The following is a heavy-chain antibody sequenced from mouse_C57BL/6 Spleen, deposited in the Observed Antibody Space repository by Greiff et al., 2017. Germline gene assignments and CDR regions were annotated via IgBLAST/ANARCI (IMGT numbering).Heavy chain of an antibody. CDR3: ARRTGGGSWFAY. V-gene: IGHV1-69*01. J-gene: IGHJ3*01. CDR1: GYTFTSYW. Sequence: QVQLQQPGAELVMPGASVKLSCKASGYTFTSYWMHWVKQRPGQGLEWIGEIDPSDSYTNYNQKFKGKSTLTVDKSSSTAYMQLSSLTSEDSAVYYCARRTGGGSWFAYWGQGTLVTVSA. D-gene: IGHD4-1*01. CDR2: IDPSDSYT.